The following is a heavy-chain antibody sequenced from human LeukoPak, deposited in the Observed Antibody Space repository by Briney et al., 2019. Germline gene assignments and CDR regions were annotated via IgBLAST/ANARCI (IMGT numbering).Heavy chain of an antibody. J-gene: IGHJ4*02. CDR2: IIPIFGTA. D-gene: IGHD6-19*01. V-gene: IGHV1-69*05. CDR1: GGTFSSYA. Sequence: GASVKVSCKASGGTFSSYAISWVRQAPGQGLEWMGGIIPIFGTANYAQQFQGGVTITTDKSTDTVFLELSSLRSQDTAVYYCARSSVTGHFDFWGQGTLVTVSS. CDR3: ARSSVTGHFDF.